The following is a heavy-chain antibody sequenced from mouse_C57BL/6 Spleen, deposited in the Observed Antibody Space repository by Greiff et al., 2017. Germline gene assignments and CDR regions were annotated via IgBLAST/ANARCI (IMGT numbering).Heavy chain of an antibody. CDR3: ARTCIPLEGYFDY. D-gene: IGHD4-1*01. CDR2: ITPNYGTT. V-gene: IGHV1-39*01. CDR1: GYSFTDYN. Sequence: EVKLQESGPELVKPGASVKISCKASGYSFTDYNMNWVKQSNGKSLEWIGVITPNYGTTSYNQKFKGKATLTVDQSSSTAYMQLNSLTSEDSAVYYCARTCIPLEGYFDYWGQGTTLTVSS. J-gene: IGHJ2*01.